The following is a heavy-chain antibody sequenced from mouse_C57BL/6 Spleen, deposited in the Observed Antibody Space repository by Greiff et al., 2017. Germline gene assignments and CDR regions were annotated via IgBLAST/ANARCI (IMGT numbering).Heavy chain of an antibody. CDR3: ARGAEVVAYYYAMDY. D-gene: IGHD1-1*01. Sequence: EVKLMESGPELVKPGASVKMSCKASGYTFTDYNMHWVKQSHGKSLEWIGYINPNNGGTSYNQKFKGKATLTVNKSSSTAYMELRSLTSEDSAVYYCARGAEVVAYYYAMDYWGQGTSVTVSS. J-gene: IGHJ4*01. CDR2: INPNNGGT. CDR1: GYTFTDYN. V-gene: IGHV1-22*01.